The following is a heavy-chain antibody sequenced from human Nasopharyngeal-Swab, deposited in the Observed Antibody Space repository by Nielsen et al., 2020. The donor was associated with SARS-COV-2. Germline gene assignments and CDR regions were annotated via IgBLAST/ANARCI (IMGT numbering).Heavy chain of an antibody. V-gene: IGHV1-18*01. CDR2: ISAYNGNT. D-gene: IGHD6-13*01. CDR3: ARAGRAAAAPSYGMDV. J-gene: IGHJ6*02. Sequence: SVNVSCKASGYTFTSYGISWVRQAPGQGLEWMGWISAYNGNTNYAQKLQGRVTMTTDTSTSTAYMELRSLRSDDTAVYYCARAGRAAAAPSYGMDVWGQGTTVTVSS. CDR1: GYTFTSYG.